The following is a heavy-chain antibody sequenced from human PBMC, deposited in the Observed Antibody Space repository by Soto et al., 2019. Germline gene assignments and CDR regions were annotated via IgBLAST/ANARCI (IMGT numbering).Heavy chain of an antibody. V-gene: IGHV1-18*01. Sequence: WASVKVSCKASDYTFASYGVSWVRQAPGQGLEWMGWISAYSGDIKYAQNFQGRVTLTTDTSTSTAYMELRSLRSDDTAVYYCARDVDERLTGYYIPFDYWGQGTQVTV. D-gene: IGHD3-9*01. CDR3: ARDVDERLTGYYIPFDY. CDR2: ISAYSGDI. J-gene: IGHJ4*02. CDR1: DYTFASYG.